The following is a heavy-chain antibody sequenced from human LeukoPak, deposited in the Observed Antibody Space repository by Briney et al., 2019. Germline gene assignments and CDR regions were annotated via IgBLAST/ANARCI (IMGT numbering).Heavy chain of an antibody. CDR3: ARGLVVGGTGVWAFDI. J-gene: IGHJ3*02. Sequence: PGGSLRLSCAASGFTVSNNYMSWVRQAPGKGLEWVSVIYKVGNTFYADLVKGRFTISRDNSKNTLYLQMNSLRAEDTALYYCARGLVVGGTGVWAFDIWGQGTMVTVSS. D-gene: IGHD1-26*01. CDR2: IYKVGNT. V-gene: IGHV3-66*01. CDR1: GFTVSNNY.